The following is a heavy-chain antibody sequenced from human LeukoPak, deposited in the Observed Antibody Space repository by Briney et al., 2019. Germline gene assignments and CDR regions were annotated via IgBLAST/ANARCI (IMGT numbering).Heavy chain of an antibody. CDR3: ARHSPTYYDFDY. J-gene: IGHJ4*02. CDR1: GGSISNYY. Sequence: PSETLSLTCTVSGGSISNYYWTWLRQPPGKGLERIGYILHSGSTKYNPSLQSRVTISVDTSKNRFSLKLSSVTAADTAVYYCARHSPTYYDFDYWGQGTLVTVSS. V-gene: IGHV4-59*08. CDR2: ILHSGST. D-gene: IGHD3-10*01.